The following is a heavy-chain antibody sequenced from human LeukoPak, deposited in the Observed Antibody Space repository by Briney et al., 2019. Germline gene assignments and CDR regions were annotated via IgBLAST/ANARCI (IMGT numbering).Heavy chain of an antibody. V-gene: IGHV3-74*01. J-gene: IGHJ4*02. CDR3: AKLMTTVTNYFEY. CDR1: GFTFSGHW. CDR2: TNSDGSST. D-gene: IGHD4-11*01. Sequence: GGSLRLSCAVSGFTFSGHWMFWVRQAPGKGLVWVSSTNSDGSSTGYTDSVKGRFTVSRDNAKNTLYLQMNSLRAEDTAVYYCAKLMTTVTNYFEYWGQGTLVTVSS.